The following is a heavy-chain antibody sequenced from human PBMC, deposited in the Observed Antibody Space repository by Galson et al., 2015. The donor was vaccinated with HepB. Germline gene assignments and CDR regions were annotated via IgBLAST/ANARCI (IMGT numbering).Heavy chain of an antibody. Sequence: SLRLSCAASGFTFSSYGMHWVRQALGKGLEWVAVISYDGSNKYYADSVKGRFTISRDNSKNTLYLQMNSLRAEDTAVYYCARDRIAVAGWFDPWGQGTLVTVSS. V-gene: IGHV3-30*03. CDR2: ISYDGSNK. J-gene: IGHJ5*02. D-gene: IGHD6-19*01. CDR1: GFTFSSYG. CDR3: ARDRIAVAGWFDP.